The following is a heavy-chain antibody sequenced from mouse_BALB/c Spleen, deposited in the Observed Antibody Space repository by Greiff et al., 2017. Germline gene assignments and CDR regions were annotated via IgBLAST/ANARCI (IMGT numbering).Heavy chain of an antibody. CDR2: IWAGGST. CDR1: GFSLTSYG. J-gene: IGHJ2*01. CDR3: ARDQLYGPHYFDY. D-gene: IGHD1-1*02. V-gene: IGHV2-9*02. Sequence: QVQLQQSGPGLVAPSQSLSITCTVSGFSLTSYGVHWVRQPPGKGLEWLGVIWAGGSTNYNSALMSRLSISKDNSKSQVFLKMNSLQTDDTAMYYCARDQLYGPHYFDYWGQGTTLTVSS.